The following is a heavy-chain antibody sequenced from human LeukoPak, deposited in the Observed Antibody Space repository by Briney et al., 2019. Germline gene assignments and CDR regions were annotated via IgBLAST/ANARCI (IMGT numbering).Heavy chain of an antibody. Sequence: ASVKVSCKASGYSFTSHYMHWVRQAPGQGLEWLGLINPSGSSTLYAQKFQGRVTMTRDMSTTTDYMELSSLRSDDTAVYYCARDNSVGDVAWWFDPWGQGTLVTVSS. D-gene: IGHD1-26*01. J-gene: IGHJ5*02. CDR3: ARDNSVGDVAWWFDP. CDR2: INPSGSST. V-gene: IGHV1-46*01. CDR1: GYSFTSHY.